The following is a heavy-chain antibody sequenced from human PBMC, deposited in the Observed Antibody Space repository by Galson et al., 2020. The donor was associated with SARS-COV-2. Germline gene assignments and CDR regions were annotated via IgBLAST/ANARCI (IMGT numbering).Heavy chain of an antibody. D-gene: IGHD6-6*01. CDR1: GFPFSTYA. CDR3: ASSPSIAGSGTRFSFQH. Sequence: GESLKISCAASGFPFSTYAKHWVRQAPGKGLEWVADISYDGSYKHDVDSLKGRFTISRDNSKNTLYLQMNSLRPEDTAVYYCASSPSIAGSGTRFSFQHWGQGTLVAVSS. J-gene: IGHJ1*01. V-gene: IGHV3-30*16. CDR2: ISYDGSYK.